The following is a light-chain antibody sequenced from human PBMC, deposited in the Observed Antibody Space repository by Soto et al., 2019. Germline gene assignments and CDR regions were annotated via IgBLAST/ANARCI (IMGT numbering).Light chain of an antibody. CDR3: QQCYTYPLT. CDR2: DAS. Sequence: AIQLTQSPSSLSASVGDRVYFTCRASQGVGSALAWYQQKPGKSPQLVIYDASSLESGVPSTFSGSGFGSDFTLTISSLQPEDFATYYCQQCYTYPLTFGGGTKVEMK. J-gene: IGKJ4*01. V-gene: IGKV1-13*02. CDR1: QGVGSA.